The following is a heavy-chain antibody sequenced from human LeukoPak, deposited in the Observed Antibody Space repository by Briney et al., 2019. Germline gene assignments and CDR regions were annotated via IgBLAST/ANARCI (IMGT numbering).Heavy chain of an antibody. Sequence: GGSLRLSCEASGFTFSSYAMSWVRQAPGKGLEWVSSISSNRSYIYYADSVKGRFTISRDNAKNSLYLQMNSLRAEDTAVYYCARSSSSSWYSDYWGQGTLVTVSS. CDR1: GFTFSSYA. D-gene: IGHD6-13*01. CDR2: ISSNRSYI. J-gene: IGHJ4*02. V-gene: IGHV3-21*01. CDR3: ARSSSSSWYSDY.